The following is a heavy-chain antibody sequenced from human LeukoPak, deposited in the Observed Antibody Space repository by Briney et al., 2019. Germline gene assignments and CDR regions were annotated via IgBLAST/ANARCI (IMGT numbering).Heavy chain of an antibody. V-gene: IGHV1-46*01. Sequence: ASVKVSCKASGYTFTRYYMHWVRQAPGQGLEWMGIINPSGGNTNYAQKFQGRVTITADESTSTAYMELSSLRSEDTAVYYCARERVLVVVTANWFDPWGQGTLVTVSS. D-gene: IGHD2-21*02. CDR1: GYTFTRYY. J-gene: IGHJ5*02. CDR2: INPSGGNT. CDR3: ARERVLVVVTANWFDP.